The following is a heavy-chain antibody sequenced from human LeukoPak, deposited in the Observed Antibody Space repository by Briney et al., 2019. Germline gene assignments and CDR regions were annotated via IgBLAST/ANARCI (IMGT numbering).Heavy chain of an antibody. V-gene: IGHV1-8*01. CDR2: MNPNSSNT. CDR1: GYTFTTYD. CDR3: ARGRGSGHKENWFDP. Sequence: ASVKVSCKASGYTFTTYDINWVRQATGQGLEWMGWMNPNSSNTGYTQKFQGRVTMTRNTAISTDYMELSSLRSEDTAVYYCARGRGSGHKENWFDPWGQGTLVTVSS. D-gene: IGHD6-19*01. J-gene: IGHJ5*02.